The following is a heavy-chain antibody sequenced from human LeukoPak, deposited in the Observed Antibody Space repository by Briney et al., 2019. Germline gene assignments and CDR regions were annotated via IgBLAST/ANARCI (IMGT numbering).Heavy chain of an antibody. CDR2: IIPFFGSA. CDR3: ARGGLGDYYDSSGLDY. Sequence: ASVKVSCKASGGTFSSYAINWVRQAPGQGLEWMGGIIPFFGSANYAQKFQGRVTITADESTSTAYMELSSLRSEDTAVYYCARGGLGDYYDSSGLDYWGQGTLVTVSS. V-gene: IGHV1-69*13. D-gene: IGHD3-22*01. CDR1: GGTFSSYA. J-gene: IGHJ4*02.